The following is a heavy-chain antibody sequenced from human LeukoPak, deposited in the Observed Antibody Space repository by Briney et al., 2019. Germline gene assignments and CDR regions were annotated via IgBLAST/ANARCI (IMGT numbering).Heavy chain of an antibody. D-gene: IGHD6-13*01. CDR1: GFTFTNYW. CDR2: ISNDGSSR. Sequence: RGPLRLSCAASGFTFTNYWMHWVRQGQGKGLVWVSRISNDGSSRHYADSVEGRFTISRDNSKNMMYLQMNSLRAEDTAVYYCASASSHRIAAGGDYWGHGTLVTVSS. V-gene: IGHV3-74*01. J-gene: IGHJ4*01. CDR3: ASASSHRIAAGGDY.